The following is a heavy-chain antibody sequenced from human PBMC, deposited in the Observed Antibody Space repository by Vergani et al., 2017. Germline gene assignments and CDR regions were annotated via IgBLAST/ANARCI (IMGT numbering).Heavy chain of an antibody. V-gene: IGHV3-66*01. CDR1: GFHFSPAW. J-gene: IGHJ6*02. Sequence: EVRVVESGGTLVKPGGSLRLSCAASGFHFSPAWMSWVRQAPGKGLEWVSILYVVGTSDYADSVKGRFTVSRDISKNTLHLQLNSLRVEDTAVYFCSYGMDVWGQGTTVTVSS. CDR2: LYVVGTS. CDR3: SYGMDV.